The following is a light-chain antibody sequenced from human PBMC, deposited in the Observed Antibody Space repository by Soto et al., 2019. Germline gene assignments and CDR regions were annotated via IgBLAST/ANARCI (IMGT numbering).Light chain of an antibody. V-gene: IGLV1-51*01. J-gene: IGLJ2*01. CDR1: SSNIGNNY. CDR2: DNN. CDR3: GTWDSSLSAVV. Sequence: QSVLTQPPSVSAAPGQKVTISCSGSSSNIGNNYVSWYQQLPGTVPKLLIYDNNKRPSGIPDRFSGSKSDTSATLGITGLQTGDEADYYCGTWDSSLSAVVFGGGTKLTVL.